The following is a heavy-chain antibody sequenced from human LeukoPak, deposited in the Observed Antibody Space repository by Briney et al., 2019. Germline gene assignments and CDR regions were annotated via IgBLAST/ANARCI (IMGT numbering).Heavy chain of an antibody. CDR1: GFAFNTYA. J-gene: IGHJ4*02. D-gene: IGHD3-10*01. CDR2: IWHDGSHK. CDR3: ARKIFGSGSYPDF. Sequence: GGSLRLSCAASGFAFNTYAMHWVRQAPGQGLEWVALIWHDGSHKFYSNSVRGQFTISRDNSKNTVSLQMNNLRPEDTAVYYCARKIFGSGSYPDFWGQETLVTVSS. V-gene: IGHV3-33*01.